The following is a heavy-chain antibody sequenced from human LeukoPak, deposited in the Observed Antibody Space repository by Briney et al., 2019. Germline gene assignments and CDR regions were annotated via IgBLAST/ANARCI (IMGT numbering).Heavy chain of an antibody. J-gene: IGHJ4*02. V-gene: IGHV1-69*06. Sequence: SVKVSCKASGGTFSSYAISWVRQAPGQGLEWMGGIIPIFGTANYAQKFQGRVTITADKSTSTAYMELSSLRSEDTAVYYCARVDYYYDSSGYYYWGQGTLVTVSS. CDR2: IIPIFGTA. CDR3: ARVDYYYDSSGYYY. CDR1: GGTFSSYA. D-gene: IGHD3-22*01.